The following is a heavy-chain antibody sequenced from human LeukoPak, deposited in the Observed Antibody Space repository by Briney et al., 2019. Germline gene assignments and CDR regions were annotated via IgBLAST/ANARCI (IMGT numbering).Heavy chain of an antibody. D-gene: IGHD4-23*01. CDR3: AGSYGGNAVGPFDI. CDR1: GGSFSGYH. Sequence: SDTLSLTCAVSGGSFSGYHCSWIRQTPGKGLEWILEVSQSGGASYNPSRRSRVTTSVETSKNHFSLKLGYVTAGDTGMYYCAGSYGGNAVGPFDIWGQGTMVTVSS. CDR2: VSQSGGA. J-gene: IGHJ3*02. V-gene: IGHV4-34*01.